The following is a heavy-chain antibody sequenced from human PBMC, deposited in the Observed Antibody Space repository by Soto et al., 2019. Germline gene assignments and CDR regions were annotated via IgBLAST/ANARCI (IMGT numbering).Heavy chain of an antibody. J-gene: IGHJ5*02. D-gene: IGHD3-3*01. CDR3: ARGQRFSDWFDP. CDR2: IYSSGNT. CDR1: GGTISGYY. Sequence: PSETLSLTCSVSGGTISGYYWTWFRQPAGKGLEWIGRIYSSGNTKYNPSLQSRVTMSLDTSNNQFSLRLTSVTAADTAVYYCARGQRFSDWFDPWGQGXLVTVSS. V-gene: IGHV4-4*07.